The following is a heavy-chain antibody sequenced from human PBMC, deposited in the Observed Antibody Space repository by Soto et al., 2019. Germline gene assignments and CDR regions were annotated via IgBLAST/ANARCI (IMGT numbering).Heavy chain of an antibody. CDR3: ARRSEYSSGTFDY. J-gene: IGHJ4*02. CDR1: GYTFTSYA. Sequence: QVQLVQSGAEVKKPGASVKVSCKASGYTFTSYAMHWVRQAPGQRLEWMGWINAGNGNTKYSQKFQGRVTITRDTSASTAYMELSSLRSEDTAVHYCARRSEYSSGTFDYWGQGTLVTVSS. D-gene: IGHD6-19*01. CDR2: INAGNGNT. V-gene: IGHV1-3*01.